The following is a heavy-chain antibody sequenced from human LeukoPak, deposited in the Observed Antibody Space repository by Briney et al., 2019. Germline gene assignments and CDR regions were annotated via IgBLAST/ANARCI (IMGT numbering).Heavy chain of an antibody. D-gene: IGHD6-19*01. CDR1: GGSISSYY. V-gene: IGHV4-59*08. CDR3: ASRSGWLASNDAFDI. CDR2: IYYSGGT. Sequence: SETLSLTCTVSGGSISSYYWSWIRQPPGKGLEWIGYIYYSGGTNYNPSLKSRVTISVDTSKNQFSLKLSSVTAADTAVYYCASRSGWLASNDAFDIWGQGTMVTVSS. J-gene: IGHJ3*02.